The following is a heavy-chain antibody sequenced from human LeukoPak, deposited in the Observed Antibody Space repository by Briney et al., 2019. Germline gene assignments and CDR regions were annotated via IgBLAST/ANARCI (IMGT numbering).Heavy chain of an antibody. CDR3: ARQAAQTYDY. CDR1: GGSFSGYY. J-gene: IGHJ4*02. CDR2: IYYSGST. V-gene: IGHV4-34*01. Sequence: SETLSLTCAVYGGSFSGYYWGWIRQPPGKGLGYIGNIYYSGSTDYNPSLKSRVTISVDMSKDQFSLKLSSVTAADTAVYYCARQAAQTYDYWGQGTLVTVSS.